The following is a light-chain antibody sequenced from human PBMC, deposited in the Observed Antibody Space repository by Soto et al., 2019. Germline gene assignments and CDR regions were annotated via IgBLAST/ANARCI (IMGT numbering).Light chain of an antibody. V-gene: IGKV3-11*01. CDR2: DAS. CDR1: QSVSAY. CDR3: QQRTNWPPT. J-gene: IGKJ1*01. Sequence: EIVLTQFPATLSLSPGERAALFCRASQSVSAYVAWYQQKPGQAPRLLIYDASNRATGIPDRFSGSGSGTDFTLTISSLEPEDFAVYYCQQRTNWPPTFGQGTKVDIK.